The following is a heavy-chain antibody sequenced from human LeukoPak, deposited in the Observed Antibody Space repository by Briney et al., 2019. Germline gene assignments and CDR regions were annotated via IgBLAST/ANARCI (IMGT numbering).Heavy chain of an antibody. CDR3: ARSATWIQRGFDY. CDR1: GGTFSSYA. J-gene: IGHJ4*02. CDR2: IIPILGIA. V-gene: IGHV1-69*04. Sequence: VASVKVSCKASGGTFSSYAISWVRQAPGQGLEWMGRIIPILGIANYAQKFQGRVTITADKSTSTAYMELSSLRSEDTAVYYCARSATWIQRGFDYWGQGTLVTVSS. D-gene: IGHD5-18*01.